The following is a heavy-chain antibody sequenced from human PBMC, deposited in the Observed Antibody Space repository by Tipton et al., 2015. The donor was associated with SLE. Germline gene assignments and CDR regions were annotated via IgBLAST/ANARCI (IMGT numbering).Heavy chain of an antibody. V-gene: IGHV3-53*01. CDR3: TYDSSGYYYFDY. D-gene: IGHD3-22*01. CDR1: GFTVSSNY. Sequence: GSLRLSCAASGFTVSSNYMSWVRQAPGKGLEWVSVIYSGGSTNYADSVKGRFTISRDNSKNTLYLQMNSLRADDTAVYYCTYDSSGYYYFDYWGQGTLVTVSS. J-gene: IGHJ4*02. CDR2: IYSGGST.